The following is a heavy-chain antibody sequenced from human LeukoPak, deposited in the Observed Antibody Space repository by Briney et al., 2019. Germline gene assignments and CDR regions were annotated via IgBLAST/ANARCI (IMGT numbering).Heavy chain of an antibody. Sequence: SETLSLTCTVSGGSINNYYWSCIRQPAGKGLEWIGRIYTRGSTNYHPPLKSRVTMSVDTSKNQFSLKLSSVTAADTAVYYCARGRYCSADICSGGDAFDIWGQGTMVSVSS. V-gene: IGHV4-4*07. CDR2: IYTRGST. CDR3: ARGRYCSADICSGGDAFDI. D-gene: IGHD2-15*01. CDR1: GGSINNYY. J-gene: IGHJ3*02.